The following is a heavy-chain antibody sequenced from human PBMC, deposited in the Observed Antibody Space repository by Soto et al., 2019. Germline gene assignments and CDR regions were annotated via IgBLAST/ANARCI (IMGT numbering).Heavy chain of an antibody. J-gene: IGHJ6*02. CDR2: ISTYNGDT. D-gene: IGHD5-12*01. V-gene: IGHV1-18*01. Sequence: ASVKVSCKASGYTFTRSGISWVRQAPGQGLEWMGWISTYNGDTNYAQTFQGRVTMTTDTSTSTVHMEVRSLRSDDTAVYYCAREGVAPYYYSGMGVWGQGTPVTVSS. CDR3: AREGVAPYYYSGMGV. CDR1: GYTFTRSG.